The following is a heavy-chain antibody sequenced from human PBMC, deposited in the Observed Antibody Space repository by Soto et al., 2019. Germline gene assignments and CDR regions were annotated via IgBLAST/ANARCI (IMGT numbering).Heavy chain of an antibody. Sequence: PSETLSLTCSVSGASISSRDYYWGWIRQTPGKGLEWIGNIDYNGVTYYNPSLKSRVTVSKDTSKNQFSLKVASVTAADTAIYYCGRVMIGTSRHTDSDDWGQGTQVTVS. D-gene: IGHD2-2*01. J-gene: IGHJ4*02. V-gene: IGHV4-39*01. CDR1: GASISSRDYY. CDR2: IDYNGVT. CDR3: GRVMIGTSRHTDSDD.